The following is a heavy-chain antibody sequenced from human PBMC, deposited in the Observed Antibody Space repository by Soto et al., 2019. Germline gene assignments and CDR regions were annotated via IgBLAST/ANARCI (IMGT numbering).Heavy chain of an antibody. CDR2: IRSKAYGGTT. Sequence: GGSLRLSCTASGFTFGDYAMSWFRQAPGKGLEWVGFIRSKAYGGTTEYAASVKGRFTISRDDSKSIAYLQMNSLKTEDTAVYYCTRLYSSSGNYYYYMDVWGKGTTVTVSS. D-gene: IGHD6-13*01. V-gene: IGHV3-49*03. J-gene: IGHJ6*03. CDR3: TRLYSSSGNYYYYMDV. CDR1: GFTFGDYA.